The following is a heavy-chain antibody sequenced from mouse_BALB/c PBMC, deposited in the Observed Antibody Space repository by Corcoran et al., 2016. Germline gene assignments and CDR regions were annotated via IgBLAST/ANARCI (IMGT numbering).Heavy chain of an antibody. CDR3: ARAPLHYYAMDY. D-gene: IGHD6-1*01. Sequence: QIQLVQSGPELKKPGETVKISCKASGYTFTNYGMNWVKQAPGKGLNWMGWINTYTGEPTYADDFKGRFAFSLEISASTAYLQINNLKNEDTATYFCARAPLHYYAMDYWGQGTSVTVSS. V-gene: IGHV9-3-1*01. CDR1: GYTFTNYG. J-gene: IGHJ4*01. CDR2: INTYTGEP.